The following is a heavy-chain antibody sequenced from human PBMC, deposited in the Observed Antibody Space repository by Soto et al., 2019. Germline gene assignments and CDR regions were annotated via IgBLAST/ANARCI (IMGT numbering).Heavy chain of an antibody. D-gene: IGHD1-26*01. Sequence: GGSLRLSCVASGFTFSNYWMSWVRQSPGKGLEWVANIKQDGSDKYYVDSVKGRFTISRDNAKNQLYLQMNSLRADDTALYYCARCGISTPWCHWGQGTLVTVSS. CDR1: GFTFSNYW. CDR3: ARCGISTPWCH. J-gene: IGHJ1*01. V-gene: IGHV3-7*05. CDR2: IKQDGSDK.